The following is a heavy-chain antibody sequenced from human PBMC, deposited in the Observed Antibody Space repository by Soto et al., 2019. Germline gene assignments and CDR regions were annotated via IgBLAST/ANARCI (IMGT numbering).Heavy chain of an antibody. V-gene: IGHV4-31*01. Sequence: QVQLQESGPGLVKPSQTLSLTCTVSGGSISSGGYYWNWIRQHPGKGLEWIGYIYYSGSTYYNPSLKSLVTIAVDTSKNQFSLKVSSVTAADTAVYYCASSSIASVRGVFDYWGQGTLVTVSS. CDR2: IYYSGST. J-gene: IGHJ4*02. CDR1: GGSISSGGYY. D-gene: IGHD3-10*01. CDR3: ASSSIASVRGVFDY.